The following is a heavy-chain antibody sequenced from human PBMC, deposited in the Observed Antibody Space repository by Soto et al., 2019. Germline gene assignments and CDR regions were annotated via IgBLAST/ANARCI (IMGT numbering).Heavy chain of an antibody. Sequence: QVQLVQSGAEVKKPGSSVKVSCKASGGTFSSYAISWVQQAPGQGLEWMGGSIPIFGTANYAQKFQGRVTITADESTSTAYMELSSLRSEDTAVYYCARKPPTTVTPYWYFDLWGRGTLVTVSS. J-gene: IGHJ2*01. CDR2: SIPIFGTA. D-gene: IGHD4-17*01. CDR1: GGTFSSYA. CDR3: ARKPPTTVTPYWYFDL. V-gene: IGHV1-69*01.